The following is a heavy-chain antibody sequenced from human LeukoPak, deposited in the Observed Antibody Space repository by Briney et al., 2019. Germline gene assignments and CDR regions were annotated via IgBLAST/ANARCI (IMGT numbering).Heavy chain of an antibody. Sequence: SVTVSCTASGGTFSSYAISWVRQAPGQGLEWMGGIIPIFGTANYAEKFQGRVTITADESTSTAYMELSSLRSEDTAVYYCARGWLAETTVVTPYNYWGQGTLVTVSS. J-gene: IGHJ4*02. D-gene: IGHD4-23*01. CDR3: ARGWLAETTVVTPYNY. CDR1: GGTFSSYA. CDR2: IIPIFGTA. V-gene: IGHV1-69*13.